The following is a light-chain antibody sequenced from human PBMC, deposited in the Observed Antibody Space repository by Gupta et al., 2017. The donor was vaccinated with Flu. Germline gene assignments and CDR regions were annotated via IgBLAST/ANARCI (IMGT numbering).Light chain of an antibody. V-gene: IGKV3-15*01. CDR2: GAS. CDR1: QSVSSN. J-gene: IGKJ4*01. Sequence: EIVMSKSPATLSVSPGESATLSCSASQSVSSNLAWYQQKPGQAPRLLIYGASTRATGIPARFSGSGSGTEFTLTISSLQSEDFAIYYCQQYNNWPLTFGGGTKVEIK. CDR3: QQYNNWPLT.